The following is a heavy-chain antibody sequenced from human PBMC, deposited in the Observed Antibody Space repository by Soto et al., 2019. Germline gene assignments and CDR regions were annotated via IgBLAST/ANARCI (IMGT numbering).Heavy chain of an antibody. CDR1: GFTFSSYA. CDR3: AKAATYGDYVIGMDV. J-gene: IGHJ6*02. D-gene: IGHD4-17*01. Sequence: GGSLRLSCAASGFTFSSYAMSWVRQAPGKGLEWVSAISGSGGSTYYADSVKGRFTISRDNSKNTLYLQMNSLRAEDTAVYYCAKAATYGDYVIGMDVWGQGTTVTVYS. CDR2: ISGSGGST. V-gene: IGHV3-23*01.